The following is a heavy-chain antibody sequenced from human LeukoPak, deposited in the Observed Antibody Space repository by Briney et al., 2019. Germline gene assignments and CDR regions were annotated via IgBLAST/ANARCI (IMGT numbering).Heavy chain of an antibody. J-gene: IGHJ4*02. CDR2: IWYDGSNE. D-gene: IGHD3-9*01. V-gene: IGHV3-33*01. CDR1: GFTFSSYG. Sequence: PGRSLRLSCAASGFTFSSYGMHWVRQAPGKGLEWVAVIWYDGSNEYYADSVKGRFTISRDNSKNTLYLQMNSLRAEDTAVYYCARGRGVYDILTGSYYFDYWGQGTLVTVSS. CDR3: ARGRGVYDILTGSYYFDY.